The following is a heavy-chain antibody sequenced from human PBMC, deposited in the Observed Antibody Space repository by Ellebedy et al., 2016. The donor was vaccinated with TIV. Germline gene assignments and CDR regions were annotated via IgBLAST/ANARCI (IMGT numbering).Heavy chain of an antibody. CDR3: AREAAAGTDVD. J-gene: IGHJ4*02. CDR2: IYHSGTT. CDR1: GGSIRSNNW. Sequence: SETLSLTXGVSGGSIRSNNWWNWVRQPPGKGLEWIGEIYHSGTTNYNPSLKSRLTISVDKSKDQFSLRLNSVTAADTAVYFCAREAAAGTDVDWGQGALVTVSS. D-gene: IGHD6-13*01. V-gene: IGHV4-4*02.